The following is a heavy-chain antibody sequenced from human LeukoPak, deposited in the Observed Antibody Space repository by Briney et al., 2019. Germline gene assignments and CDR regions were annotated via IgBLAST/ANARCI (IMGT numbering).Heavy chain of an antibody. Sequence: ASETLSLTCTISGGSISSYYWSWIRQPPGKGLEWIGYIYYTGSTNHNPSLKSRVTISVDTSKNQFSLKLSSVTAADTAVYYCARDGVGATAYWYFDLWGRGTLATVSS. CDR1: GGSISSYY. V-gene: IGHV4-59*12. CDR3: ARDGVGATAYWYFDL. D-gene: IGHD1-26*01. J-gene: IGHJ2*01. CDR2: IYYTGST.